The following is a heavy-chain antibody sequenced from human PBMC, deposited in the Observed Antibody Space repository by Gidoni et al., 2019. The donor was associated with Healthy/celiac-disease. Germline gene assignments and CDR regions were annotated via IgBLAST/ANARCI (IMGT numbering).Heavy chain of an antibody. J-gene: IGHJ6*02. CDR3: ARELGRRTQNYYGMDV. D-gene: IGHD1-1*01. CDR1: GGSISSGGYS. Sequence: QLQLQESGSGLVKPSQTLSLTCAVSGGSISSGGYSWSWIRQPPGKGLEWIGYIYHSGSTYYNPSLKSRVTISVDRSKNQFSLKLSSVTAADTAVYYCARELGRRTQNYYGMDVWGQGTTVTVSS. V-gene: IGHV4-30-2*01. CDR2: IYHSGST.